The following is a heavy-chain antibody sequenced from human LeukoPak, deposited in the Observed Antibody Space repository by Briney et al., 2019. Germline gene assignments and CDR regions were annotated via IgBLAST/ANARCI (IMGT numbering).Heavy chain of an antibody. CDR1: GGSISSYY. J-gene: IGHJ4*02. V-gene: IGHV4-59*08. D-gene: IGHD5-12*01. CDR3: ARRGGTVVGDTGYHYWYFDN. CDR2: ISDSGST. Sequence: SETLSLTCTVSGGSISSYYWSWVRQFPGKGLEWIGYISDSGSTNYSPSLESRVTISVDASKNKFFLILSSVTAADTAVYYCARRGGTVVGDTGYHYWYFDNWGQGTLVTVSS.